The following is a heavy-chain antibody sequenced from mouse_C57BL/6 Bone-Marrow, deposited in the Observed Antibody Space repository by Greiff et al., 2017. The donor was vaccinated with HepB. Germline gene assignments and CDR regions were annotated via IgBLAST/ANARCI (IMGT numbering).Heavy chain of an antibody. J-gene: IGHJ4*01. D-gene: IGHD1-1*01. V-gene: IGHV10-1*01. CDR2: IRSKSNNYAT. CDR3: VRTTVAYAMDY. Sequence: EVQVVESGGGLVQPKGSLKLSCAASGFSFNTYAMNWVRQAPGKGLEWVARIRSKSNNYATYYAESVKDRFTISRDDSESMLYLQMNNLKTEDTAMYDCVRTTVAYAMDYWGQGTSVTVSS. CDR1: GFSFNTYA.